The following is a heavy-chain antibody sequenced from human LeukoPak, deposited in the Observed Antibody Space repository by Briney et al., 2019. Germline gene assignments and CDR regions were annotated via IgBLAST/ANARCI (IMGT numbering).Heavy chain of an antibody. D-gene: IGHD1-1*01. V-gene: IGHV3-21*01. CDR1: GFTVSSNY. Sequence: PGGSLRLSCAASGFTVSSNYMSWVRQAPGKGLEWVSSISSSSSYIYYADSVKGRFTISRDNAKNSLYLQMNSLRAEDTAVYYCASSLEPDWGQGTLVTVSS. CDR3: ASSLEPD. CDR2: ISSSSSYI. J-gene: IGHJ4*02.